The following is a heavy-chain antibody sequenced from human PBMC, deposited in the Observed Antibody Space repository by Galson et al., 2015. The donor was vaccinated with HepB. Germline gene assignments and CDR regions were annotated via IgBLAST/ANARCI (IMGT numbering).Heavy chain of an antibody. V-gene: IGHV4-31*03. CDR3: ARKSGSGSYYEASFDY. J-gene: IGHJ4*02. Sequence: TLSLTCTVSGGSTRSGGYYWSWIRQHPGKGLEWNGFIYYSGSTYHNPSLKSRLTMSVDTSRNQFSMDLRSVTAADTAVYYRARKSGSGSYYEASFDYWGQGTLVTVSS. CDR2: IYYSGST. CDR1: GGSTRSGGYY. D-gene: IGHD3-10*01.